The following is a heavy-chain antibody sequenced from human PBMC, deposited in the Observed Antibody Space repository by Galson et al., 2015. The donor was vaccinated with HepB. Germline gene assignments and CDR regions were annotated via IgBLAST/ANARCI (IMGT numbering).Heavy chain of an antibody. Sequence: SLRLSCAASGFTVSSNYMSWVRQAPGKGLEWVSVIYSAGSTYYADSVKGRCTISRDNSKNTLYLQMNSLRAEDTAVYYCAIPATEYYFDYWGQGTLVTVSS. V-gene: IGHV3-66*04. J-gene: IGHJ4*02. CDR3: AIPATEYYFDY. CDR2: IYSAGST. CDR1: GFTVSSNY.